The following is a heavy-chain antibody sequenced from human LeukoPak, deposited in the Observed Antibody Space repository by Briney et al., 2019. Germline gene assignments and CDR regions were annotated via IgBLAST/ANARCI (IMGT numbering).Heavy chain of an antibody. V-gene: IGHV1-18*04. J-gene: IGHJ6*03. CDR2: ISAYNGNT. CDR3: AXXXPRYYYYYYMDV. CDR1: GYMFTGYY. Sequence: ASVKVSCKASGYMFTGYYMHWVRQAPGQGLEWMGWISAYNGNTNYAQKLQGRVTMTTDTSTSTAYMELRSLRSDDTAVYYCAXXXPRYYYYYYMDVWGKGTTVTVSS.